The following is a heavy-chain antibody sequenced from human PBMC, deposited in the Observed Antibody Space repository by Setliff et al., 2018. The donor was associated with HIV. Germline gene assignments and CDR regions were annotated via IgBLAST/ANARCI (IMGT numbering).Heavy chain of an antibody. CDR1: GFTFDDYG. J-gene: IGHJ3*01. CDR3: ARVVRYFDTSGYYKGDAFDL. Sequence: GGSLRLSCAASGFTFDDYGMSWVRQTPRKGLEWVSGINWNGGSTGYADSAKGRFTISRDNAKNSLFLQMNSLRAEDTALYFCARVVRYFDTSGYYKGDAFDLWGLGTMVTVSS. D-gene: IGHD3-22*01. V-gene: IGHV3-20*04. CDR2: INWNGGST.